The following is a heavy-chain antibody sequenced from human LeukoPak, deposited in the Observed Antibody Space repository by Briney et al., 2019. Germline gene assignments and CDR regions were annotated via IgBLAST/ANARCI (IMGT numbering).Heavy chain of an antibody. J-gene: IGHJ4*02. V-gene: IGHV3-7*01. D-gene: IGHD1-26*01. CDR2: IKQDGSEK. CDR3: ARASEGGSYYVWRALDY. CDR1: GFTFSSYW. Sequence: GGSLRLSRAASGFTFSSYWMSGVRQAPGKGLEGVANIKQDGSEKYYVDSVKGRFTITRDNAKNSLYLQMNSLRAEDTAVYYCARASEGGSYYVWRALDYWGQGTLVTVSS.